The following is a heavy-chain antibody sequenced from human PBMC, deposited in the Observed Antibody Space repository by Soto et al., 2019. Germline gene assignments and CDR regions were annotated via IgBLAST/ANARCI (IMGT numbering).Heavy chain of an antibody. CDR1: GGTFSSYA. Sequence: SVKVSCKASGGTFSSYAISWVRQAPGQGLEWMGGIIPIFGTANYAQKFQGRVTITADESTSTAYMELSSLRSEDTAVYYCARSLPLRLPPDHLHRLDSSGWYRYFDYWGQGTLVTVSS. CDR2: IIPIFGTA. V-gene: IGHV1-69*13. CDR3: ARSLPLRLPPDHLHRLDSSGWYRYFDY. J-gene: IGHJ4*02. D-gene: IGHD6-19*01.